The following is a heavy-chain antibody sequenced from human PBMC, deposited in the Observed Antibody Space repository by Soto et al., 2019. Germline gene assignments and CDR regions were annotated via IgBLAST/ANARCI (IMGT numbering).Heavy chain of an antibody. J-gene: IGHJ6*02. CDR3: ARHTQYYGMDA. CDR1: GVNSW. V-gene: IGHV5-51*01. Sequence: HGESLKISCSGSGVNSWIAWVRQMPGKGLEYVGIIYVGDSDTRYSPSFQGQVTISVDKSISTAFLQWSSLKASDTAVYYCARHTQYYGMDAWGQGTAVTVSS. CDR2: IYVGDSDT. D-gene: IGHD4-4*01.